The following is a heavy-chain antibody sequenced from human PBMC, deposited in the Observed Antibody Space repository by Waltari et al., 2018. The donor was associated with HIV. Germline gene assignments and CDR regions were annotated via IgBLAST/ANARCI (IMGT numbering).Heavy chain of an antibody. V-gene: IGHV3-7*01. CDR2: IKHEGSER. Sequence: EVQVVESGGGLVQPGGSLRLSCEGFGFTFSSHWMSWVRQAPGKGLEWVDNIKHEGSERYFVDSVKGRFAISRDNANNSLFLQMNSLRAEDTAVYYCARDVMGIVAKPYGVDVWGQGTTVTVSS. CDR3: ARDVMGIVAKPYGVDV. J-gene: IGHJ6*02. CDR1: GFTFSSHW. D-gene: IGHD5-12*01.